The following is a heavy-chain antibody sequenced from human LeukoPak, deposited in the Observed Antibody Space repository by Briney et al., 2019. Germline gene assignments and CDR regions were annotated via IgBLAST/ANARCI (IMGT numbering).Heavy chain of an antibody. V-gene: IGHV1-69*05. CDR2: IIPIFGTA. J-gene: IGHJ4*02. CDR3: AREGDSNFDY. Sequence: ASVKVSCKASGGTFSSYAISWVRQAPGQGLEWMGGIIPIFGTANYAQKFQGRVTITTDESTSTAYVELSSLRSEDTAVYYCAREGDSNFDYWGQGTLVTVSS. D-gene: IGHD4-11*01. CDR1: GGTFSSYA.